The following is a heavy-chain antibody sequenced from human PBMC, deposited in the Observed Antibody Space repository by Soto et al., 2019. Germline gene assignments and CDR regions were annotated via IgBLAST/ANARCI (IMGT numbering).Heavy chain of an antibody. CDR1: GFIFTNYW. CDR3: GSVFEY. Sequence: EVEVVESGGGLVQPGESLRLSCAASGFIFTNYWMHWVRQVPGRGLVWVSGITHDGSGTKYADSVKGRFTISRDNAKNTVYLQMNGLSPEDTAVYYCGSVFEYWGRGTLVTVSS. V-gene: IGHV3-74*01. CDR2: ITHDGSGT. J-gene: IGHJ4*01.